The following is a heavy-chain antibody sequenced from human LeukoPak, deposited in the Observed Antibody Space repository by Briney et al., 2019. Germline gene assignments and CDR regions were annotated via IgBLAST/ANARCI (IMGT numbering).Heavy chain of an antibody. V-gene: IGHV4-4*02. CDR1: GGSISSSIW. Sequence: SETLSLTCAVSGGSISSSIWWSWVRQPPGKGLEWIGEIYHSGSTNYNPSLKSRVTISVDKSKNQFSLKLSSVTAADTAVYYCARGALTAVTYYFDYWGQGTLVTVSS. CDR2: IYHSGST. D-gene: IGHD4-17*01. CDR3: ARGALTAVTYYFDY. J-gene: IGHJ4*02.